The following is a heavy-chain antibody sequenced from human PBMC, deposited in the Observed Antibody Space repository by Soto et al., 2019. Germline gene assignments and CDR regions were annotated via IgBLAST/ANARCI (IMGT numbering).Heavy chain of an antibody. Sequence: QVQLQESGPGLVKPSQTLSLTCTVSGGSISSGAYYWSWIRQHPVRGLECIGHIDDSGNTYYSPSLKSRVSISADTATNQCSLQLRSVSAADTAVYYCAGHPFGETWFHPWRKSTLVTVPS. CDR2: IDDSGNT. J-gene: IGHJ5*02. D-gene: IGHD4-17*01. V-gene: IGHV4-31*03. CDR3: AGHPFGETWFHP. CDR1: GGSISSGAYY.